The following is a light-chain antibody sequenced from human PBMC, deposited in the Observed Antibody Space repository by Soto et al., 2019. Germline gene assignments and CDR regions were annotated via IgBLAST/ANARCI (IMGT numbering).Light chain of an antibody. Sequence: EIVMTQSPATLSVSPGERATLSCRASQSVRTKLAWYQQKLGQAPRLLIYYASTRATGIPARFSGSGSGSELTLTLTSRRSEDFEVYYCQQHNNWPPQYTFGQGTKLEIK. CDR2: YAS. CDR3: QQHNNWPPQYT. CDR1: QSVRTK. V-gene: IGKV3-15*01. J-gene: IGKJ2*01.